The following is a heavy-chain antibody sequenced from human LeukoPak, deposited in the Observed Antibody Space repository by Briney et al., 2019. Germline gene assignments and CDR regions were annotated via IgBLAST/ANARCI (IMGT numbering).Heavy chain of an antibody. CDR3: ARQGYAGNSGYFDY. V-gene: IGHV4-59*08. D-gene: IGHD4-23*01. Sequence: SETLSLTCTVSGGSISSYYWSWIRQPPGKGLEWIGYIYYSGSTNYNPSLKIRVTISVDTSKNQFSLKLSAVTAADTAVYYCARQGYAGNSGYFDYWGQGTMVTVSS. J-gene: IGHJ4*02. CDR1: GGSISSYY. CDR2: IYYSGST.